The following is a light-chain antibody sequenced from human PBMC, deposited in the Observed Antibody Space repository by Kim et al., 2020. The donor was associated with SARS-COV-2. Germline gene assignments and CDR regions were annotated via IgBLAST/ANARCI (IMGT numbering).Light chain of an antibody. V-gene: IGKV1-6*01. Sequence: AIQMTQSPSSLSASVGDRVTITCRASQGISSDLAWYQQKPGKAPKLLIYTASTLQNGVPSRFSGSGSGTEFTLTINSLQPEDFATYFCLQDYDSPITFGQWTRLEIK. CDR2: TAS. J-gene: IGKJ5*01. CDR1: QGISSD. CDR3: LQDYDSPIT.